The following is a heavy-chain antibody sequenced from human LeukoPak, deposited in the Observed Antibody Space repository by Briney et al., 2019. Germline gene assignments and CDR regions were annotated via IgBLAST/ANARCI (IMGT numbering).Heavy chain of an antibody. D-gene: IGHD2-2*01. J-gene: IGHJ4*02. CDR2: ISAYNGNT. V-gene: IGHV1-18*01. Sequence: ASVKVSCKASGYTFTSYGISWVRQAPGQGLEWMGWISAYNGNTNYAQKLQGRVTMTTDTSTSTAYMELRSLRSDDTAVYYCARAGVDWYQLLFDHTAGIYFDYWGQGTLVTVSS. CDR3: ARAGVDWYQLLFDHTAGIYFDY. CDR1: GYTFTSYG.